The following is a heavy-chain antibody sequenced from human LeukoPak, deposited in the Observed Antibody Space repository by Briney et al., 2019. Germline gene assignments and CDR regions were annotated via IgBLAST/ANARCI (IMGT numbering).Heavy chain of an antibody. CDR3: AREGEELAAGTRKTRYYMDV. CDR1: GFTFSDYW. CDR2: IKHDGSEK. J-gene: IGHJ6*03. D-gene: IGHD6-13*01. V-gene: IGHV3-7*01. Sequence: GGSLRLSCAASGFTFSDYWMIWVRQSPGKGLEGVANIKHDGSEKYYVDSVKGRFTISRDNAKNSLYLQMNSLRAEDTAVYYCAREGEELAAGTRKTRYYMDVWGKGTTVTVSS.